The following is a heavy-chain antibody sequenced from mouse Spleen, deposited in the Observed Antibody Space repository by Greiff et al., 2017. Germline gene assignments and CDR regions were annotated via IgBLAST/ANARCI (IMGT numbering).Heavy chain of an antibody. V-gene: IGHV5-16*01. CDR1: GFTFSDYY. J-gene: IGHJ2*01. CDR2: INYDGSST. CDR3: ARSLYDYGEYYFDY. Sequence: EVQRVESEGGLVQPGSSMKLSCTASGFTFSDYYMAWVRQVPEKGLEWVANINYDGSSTYYLDSLKSRFIISRDNAKNILYLQMSSLKSEDTATYYCARSLYDYGEYYFDYWGQGTTLTVSS. D-gene: IGHD2-4*01.